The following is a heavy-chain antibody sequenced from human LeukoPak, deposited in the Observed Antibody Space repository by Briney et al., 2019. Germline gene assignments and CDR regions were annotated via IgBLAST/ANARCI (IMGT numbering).Heavy chain of an antibody. Sequence: SVKVSCKASGGTFRSNAISWVRQAPGQGLEWMGRIIPIFGTANYAQKFQGRVTITADKSTSTAYMELSSLRSEDTAVYYCARDLRYYDSSGYLPWGQGTLVTVSS. J-gene: IGHJ5*02. CDR3: ARDLRYYDSSGYLP. CDR2: IIPIFGTA. CDR1: GGTFRSNA. D-gene: IGHD3-22*01. V-gene: IGHV1-69*06.